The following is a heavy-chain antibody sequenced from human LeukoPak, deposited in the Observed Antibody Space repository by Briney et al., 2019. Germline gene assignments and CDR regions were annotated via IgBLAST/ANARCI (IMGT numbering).Heavy chain of an antibody. CDR3: ARDSRILYYYDSSGYPRGIDY. J-gene: IGHJ4*02. CDR1: GFTFSSYS. D-gene: IGHD3-22*01. V-gene: IGHV3-21*01. Sequence: TGGSLRLSCAASGFTFSSYSMNWVRQAPGKGLEWVSSISSSSSYIYYADSVKGRFTISRDNAKNSLYLQMNSLRAEDTAVYYCARDSRILYYYDSSGYPRGIDYWGQGTLVTVSS. CDR2: ISSSSSYI.